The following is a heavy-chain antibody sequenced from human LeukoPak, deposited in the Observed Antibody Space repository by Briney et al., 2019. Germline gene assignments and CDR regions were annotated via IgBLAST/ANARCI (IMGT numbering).Heavy chain of an antibody. Sequence: PSGTLSLTCAVSGGSISSSNWWSWVRQPPGKGLEWIGEIYHSGSTNYNPSLKSRVTISVDKSKNQFSLKLSSVTAADTAVYYCARDSEGNRGRSFDYWGQGTLVTVSS. CDR3: ARDSEGNRGRSFDY. V-gene: IGHV4-4*02. CDR1: GGSISSSNW. CDR2: IYHSGST. J-gene: IGHJ4*02. D-gene: IGHD3-10*01.